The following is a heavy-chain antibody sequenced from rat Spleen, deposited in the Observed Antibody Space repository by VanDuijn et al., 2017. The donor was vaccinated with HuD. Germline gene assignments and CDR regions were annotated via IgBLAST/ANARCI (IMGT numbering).Heavy chain of an antibody. J-gene: IGHJ2*01. CDR2: ISYEGSGT. Sequence: EVQLVESGGGLVQPGRSLKLSCAASGFTFSDYYMAWVRQAPKKGLEWVASISYEGSGTYYGDSAKGRFTISRDNAKSTLYLQMNSLRSEDTATYYCTREDWAFDYWGQGVMVTVSS. CDR1: GFTFSDYY. CDR3: TREDWAFDY. V-gene: IGHV5-22*01. D-gene: IGHD4-2*01.